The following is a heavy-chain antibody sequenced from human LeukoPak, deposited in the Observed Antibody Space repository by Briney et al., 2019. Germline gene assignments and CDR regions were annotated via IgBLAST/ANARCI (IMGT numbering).Heavy chain of an antibody. CDR1: GYTLTSYG. J-gene: IGHJ2*01. CDR3: AREVYDSSGYSFWYFDL. CDR2: ISPYNDNT. V-gene: IGHV1-18*01. Sequence: ASVKVSCKXSGYTLTSYGINWVRQAPGQGLEWMGWISPYNDNTNYSQNLQGRVTMTTDTSTSTAYMELRSLRFDDTAVYYCAREVYDSSGYSFWYFDLWGRGTLVTVSS. D-gene: IGHD3-22*01.